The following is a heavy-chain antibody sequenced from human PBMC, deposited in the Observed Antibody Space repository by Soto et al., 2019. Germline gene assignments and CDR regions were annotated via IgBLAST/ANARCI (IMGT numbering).Heavy chain of an antibody. CDR3: AKDRVGGTFYTPLGF. Sequence: QVQLVESGGGVVQPRGSLRLSCQASGFNFDNYGMHWVRQAPGKGLEWVAVITYDGSFQYYADSVKGRFTISRDNSKNTLFLHLNTLKPEDTAVYHCAKDRVGGTFYTPLGFWGQGTLVTVSS. D-gene: IGHD1-7*01. CDR2: ITYDGSFQ. J-gene: IGHJ4*02. V-gene: IGHV3-30*18. CDR1: GFNFDNYG.